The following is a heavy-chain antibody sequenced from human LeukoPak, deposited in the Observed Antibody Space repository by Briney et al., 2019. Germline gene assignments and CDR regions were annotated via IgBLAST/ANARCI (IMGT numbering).Heavy chain of an antibody. D-gene: IGHD2-2*01. J-gene: IGHJ4*02. CDR3: ASRGVPAATNLAY. CDR2: IDHSGST. Sequence: SETLSLTCAVYEGSFGSYYWSWIRQPPGKGLEWIGEIDHSGSTNYNPSLKSRVTMSVDTSKKQFSLRLRSVTPAYTAVYYCASRGVPAATNLAYWGQGTLVTVSS. CDR1: EGSFGSYY. V-gene: IGHV4-34*01.